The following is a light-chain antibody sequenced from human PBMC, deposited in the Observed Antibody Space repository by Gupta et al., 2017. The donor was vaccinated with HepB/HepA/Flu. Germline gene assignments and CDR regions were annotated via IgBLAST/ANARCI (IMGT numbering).Light chain of an antibody. J-gene: IGLJ2*01. CDR1: TGAVTSGHY. Sequence: QAVVPQEPSLTVSPGGTVTLTCGSNTGAVTSGHYPYWIQQTPGQAPRTLIYDTTNKHPWTPARFSGSPLGGKAALTLSGAQAEAEDDYYYSLDYNGARVFGGGTRLAVL. CDR2: DTT. CDR3: SLDYNGARV. V-gene: IGLV7-46*01.